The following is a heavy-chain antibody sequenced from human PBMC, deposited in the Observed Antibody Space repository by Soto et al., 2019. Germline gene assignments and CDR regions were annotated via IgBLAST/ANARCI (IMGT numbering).Heavy chain of an antibody. J-gene: IGHJ5*02. CDR1: GFTFSDYY. D-gene: IGHD2-2*01. V-gene: IGHV3-11*01. CDR2: ISNSGTTT. Sequence: QVQLVESGGGLVKPGGSLRLSCAASGFTFSDYYMSWIRQAPGKGREWVSNISNSGTTTHYGDSVKGRFTIAGDNAKNSLFLEMNSLRAGDTAVYYCASEAGWYCISTSCYRPPGKLNCFDPWGQGTLVTVSS. CDR3: ASEAGWYCISTSCYRPPGKLNCFDP.